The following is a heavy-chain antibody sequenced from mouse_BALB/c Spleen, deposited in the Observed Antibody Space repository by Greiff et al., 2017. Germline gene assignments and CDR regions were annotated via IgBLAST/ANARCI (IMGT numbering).Heavy chain of an antibody. Sequence: EVHLVESGPGLVKPSQSLSLTCSVTGYSITSGYYWNWIRQFPGNKLEWMGYISYDGSNNYNPSLKNRISITRDTSKNQFFLKLNSVTTEDTATYYCARSGSSYEAWFAYWGQGTLVTVSA. CDR3: ARSGSSYEAWFAY. CDR2: ISYDGSN. V-gene: IGHV3-6*02. J-gene: IGHJ3*01. CDR1: GYSITSGYY. D-gene: IGHD1-1*01.